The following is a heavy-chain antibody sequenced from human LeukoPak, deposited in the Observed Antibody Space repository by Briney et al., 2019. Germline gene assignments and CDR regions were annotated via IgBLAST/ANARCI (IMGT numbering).Heavy chain of an antibody. CDR3: ARVEAVAGYAFDI. CDR2: INPNSGGT. V-gene: IGHV1-2*02. CDR1: GYTFTNYG. J-gene: IGHJ3*02. Sequence: ASVKVSCKASGYTFTNYGISWVRQAPGQGLEWMGWINPNSGGTNYAQKFQGRVTMTRDTSISTAYMELSRLRSDDTAVYYCARVEAVAGYAFDIWGQGTMVTVSS. D-gene: IGHD6-19*01.